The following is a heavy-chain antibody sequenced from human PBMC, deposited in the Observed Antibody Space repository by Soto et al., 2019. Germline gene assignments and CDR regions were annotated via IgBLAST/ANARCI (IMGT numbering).Heavy chain of an antibody. CDR2: INPSGSRT. CDR1: EFTFSTSG. V-gene: IGHV3-23*05. Sequence: EVQLLESGGALVQPGGSLRLSCAASEFTFSTSGMTWVRLAPGRGLDYVSAINPSGSRTYYADSVKGRFTISRDNSKNTVYLQMNSLRAEDTAIYYCAKTPRGGDYGDWYFDLWGRGTLVTVSS. J-gene: IGHJ2*01. CDR3: AKTPRGGDYGDWYFDL. D-gene: IGHD4-17*01.